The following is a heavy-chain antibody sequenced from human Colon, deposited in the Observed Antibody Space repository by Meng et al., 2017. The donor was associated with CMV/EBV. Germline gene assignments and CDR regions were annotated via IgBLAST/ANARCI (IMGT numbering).Heavy chain of an antibody. CDR2: MFHSGDT. D-gene: IGHD3-3*01. V-gene: IGHV4-4*02. CDR3: ATARSGCSSDSCFLEN. Sequence: GVSISSGNWWNWVRQSPEKGLEWIGEMFHSGDTNYNPSLRSRMSISLDRSKNQVSLILSSVTAADSAVYYCATARSGCSSDSCFLENWGRGTLVTVSS. J-gene: IGHJ4*02. CDR1: GVSISSGNW.